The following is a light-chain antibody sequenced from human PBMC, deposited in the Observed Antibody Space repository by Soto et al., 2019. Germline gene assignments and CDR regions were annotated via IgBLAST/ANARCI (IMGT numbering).Light chain of an antibody. J-gene: IGLJ2*01. Sequence: QSALTQPASVSGSPGQSITISCTGTSSDVGSYNLVSWYQKHPGKAPKVMIYEGSKRPSGVSNRFSGSKSGNTASLTISGLQAEDEADYYCWSYAGSVVFGGGTKLTVL. CDR1: SSDVGSYNL. CDR3: WSYAGSVV. CDR2: EGS. V-gene: IGLV2-23*01.